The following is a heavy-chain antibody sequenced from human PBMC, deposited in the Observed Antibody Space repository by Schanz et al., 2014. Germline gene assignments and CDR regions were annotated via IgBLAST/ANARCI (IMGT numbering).Heavy chain of an antibody. V-gene: IGHV4-34*02. CDR3: ARYSLAVAGGYFDY. CDR2: VHPSGTT. J-gene: IGHJ4*02. D-gene: IGHD6-19*01. Sequence: QVHLQQWGAGLLQPSETLSLTCGVGGVSFSFYYWSWVRQPPGKGLEWIGEVHPSGTTNYNPSLSYRVTMSVDASKNQFSLKLPSVTAADTAVYYCARYSLAVAGGYFDYWGQGTLVTVSS. CDR1: GVSFSFYY.